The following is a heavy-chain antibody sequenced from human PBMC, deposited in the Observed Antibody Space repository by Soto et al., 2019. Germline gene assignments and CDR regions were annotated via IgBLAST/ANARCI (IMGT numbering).Heavy chain of an antibody. CDR2: IFHSGST. J-gene: IGHJ4*02. CDR1: GAYIGISD. CDR3: ARGGNRYSSTSSGVGGFDY. V-gene: IGHV4-59*01. Sequence: FVTQSHSSTVSGAYIGISDGSWIRQPPGKGLEWIGYIFHSGSTNYNPSLKSRVTISVDTSKNQFSLNLSSLTTADTAVYFCARGGNRYSSTSSGVGGFDYWGQGTLVTVSS. D-gene: IGHD6-6*01.